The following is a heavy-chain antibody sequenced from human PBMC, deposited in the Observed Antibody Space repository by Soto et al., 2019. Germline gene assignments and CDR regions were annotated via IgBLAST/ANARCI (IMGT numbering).Heavy chain of an antibody. CDR2: IYNSGST. CDR1: GGSISSGGYY. Sequence: QVQLQESGPGLVKASQTLSLTCTVSGGSISSGGYYWSWIRQHPGKGLEWIGYIYNSGSTYYNPYPKSRVTISADTSKNQFSLKVSSVTAEDTAVYYCARDPAPWGQGTLVTVSS. J-gene: IGHJ5*02. CDR3: ARDPAP. V-gene: IGHV4-31*03.